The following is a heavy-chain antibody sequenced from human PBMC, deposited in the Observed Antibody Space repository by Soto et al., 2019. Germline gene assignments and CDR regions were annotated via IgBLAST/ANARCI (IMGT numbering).Heavy chain of an antibody. CDR3: AKSGSFFRHYLGYFDY. CDR2: INPNSGGT. D-gene: IGHD1-26*01. Sequence: QVRLEQAGAEVKKPGASVKVSCKASGFTFTGHYIHWVRQAPGQGLEWMGWINPNSGGTSYAQKFQGRVTMTRDTSITTASMELSRLSSDDMAVYYCAKSGSFFRHYLGYFDYWGQGTLVTVSS. J-gene: IGHJ4*02. V-gene: IGHV1-2*02. CDR1: GFTFTGHY.